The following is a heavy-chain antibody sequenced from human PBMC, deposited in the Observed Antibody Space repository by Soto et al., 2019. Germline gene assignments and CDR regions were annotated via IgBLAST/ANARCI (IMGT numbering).Heavy chain of an antibody. V-gene: IGHV3-30*18. CDR2: ISYDGSNK. Sequence: VQLVESGGDLVQPGGSLRLSCAASGFTFSSYGMHWVRQAPGKGLEWVAVISYDGSNKYYADSVKGRFTISRDNSKNTLYLQMNSLRAEDTAVYYCAKDGMLWYSSGVSVDYWGQGTLVTVSS. CDR3: AKDGMLWYSSGVSVDY. J-gene: IGHJ4*02. CDR1: GFTFSSYG. D-gene: IGHD6-19*01.